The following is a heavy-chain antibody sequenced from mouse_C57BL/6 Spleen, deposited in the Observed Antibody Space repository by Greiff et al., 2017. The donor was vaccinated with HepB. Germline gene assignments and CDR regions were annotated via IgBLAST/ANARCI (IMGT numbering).Heavy chain of an antibody. CDR2: INPGSGGT. J-gene: IGHJ2*01. D-gene: IGHD4-1*01. CDR3: AKANWPYYFDY. CDR1: GYAFTNYL. Sequence: QVQLQQSGAELVRPGTSVKVSCKASGYAFTNYLIEWVKQRPGQGLEWIGVINPGSGGTNYNEKFKGKATLTADKSSSTAYMQLDSLTSEDSAVYFCAKANWPYYFDYWGQGTTLTVSS. V-gene: IGHV1-54*01.